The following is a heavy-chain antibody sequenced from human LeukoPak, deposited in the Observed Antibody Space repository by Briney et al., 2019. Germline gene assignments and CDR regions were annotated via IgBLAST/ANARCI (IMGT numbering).Heavy chain of an antibody. CDR1: GFAFSSYG. J-gene: IGHJ4*02. D-gene: IGHD2-2*01. CDR2: IWYDGSNK. V-gene: IGHV3-33*01. CDR3: ASYCSSTSCYDY. Sequence: GRTLRLSCAASGFAFSSYGVHWVRQWPGKGLKWVAVIWYDGSNKYYADSVKGRLTISRDNSKNTLYLQMNSLRAEDTAVYYCASYCSSTSCYDYWGQGTLVTVSS.